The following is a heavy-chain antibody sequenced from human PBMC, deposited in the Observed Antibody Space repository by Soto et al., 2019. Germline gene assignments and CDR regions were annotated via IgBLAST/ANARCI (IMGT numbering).Heavy chain of an antibody. CDR1: GYTFTGYY. D-gene: IGHD3-3*01. CDR2: INPNSGGT. V-gene: IGHV1-2*02. J-gene: IGHJ4*02. Sequence: QVQLVQSGAEVKKPGASVKVSCKASGYTFTGYYMHWVRQAPGQGLEWMGWINPNSGGTNYAQKFQGMVTMTRDTSISTAYMELSRLRSDDTAVYYCARDQYYDFWSGYPLGSFDYWGQGTLVTVSS. CDR3: ARDQYYDFWSGYPLGSFDY.